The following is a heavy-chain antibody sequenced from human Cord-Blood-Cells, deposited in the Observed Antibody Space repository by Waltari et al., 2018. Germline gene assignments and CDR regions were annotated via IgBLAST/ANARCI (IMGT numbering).Heavy chain of an antibody. D-gene: IGHD1-20*01. CDR3: ARVGLNSSTAFDI. V-gene: IGHV4-59*11. J-gene: IGHJ3*02. CDR2: IYYSGST. Sequence: QVQLQESGPGLVKPSETLSLTCTVSGGSISSHYWSWIRQPPGKGLEWIGYIYYSGSTNYNPSLKSRVTISVDTSKNQFSLKLSSVTAADTAVYYCARVGLNSSTAFDIWGQGTMVTVSS. CDR1: GGSISSHY.